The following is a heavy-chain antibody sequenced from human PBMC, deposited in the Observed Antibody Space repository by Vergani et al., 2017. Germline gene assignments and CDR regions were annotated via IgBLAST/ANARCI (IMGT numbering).Heavy chain of an antibody. CDR2: ISSSSTYI. D-gene: IGHD2-2*01. V-gene: IGHV3-21*01. Sequence: EVQLVESGGGLVKPGGSLRLSCAASGFTFSSYSMNWVRQAPGKGLEWVSYISSSSTYIYYADSVKGRFTISRDNAKNSLYLQMNSLRAENTAVYYCASARLLPAAHYFFDYWGQGTLVTVSS. CDR3: ASARLLPAAHYFFDY. J-gene: IGHJ4*02. CDR1: GFTFSSYS.